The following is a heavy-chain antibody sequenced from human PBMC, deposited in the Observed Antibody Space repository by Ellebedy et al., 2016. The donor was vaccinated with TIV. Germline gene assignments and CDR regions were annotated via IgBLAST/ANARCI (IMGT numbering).Heavy chain of an antibody. V-gene: IGHV3-33*03. CDR3: ATDGSYGDYLSPTHAFVI. CDR2: IDYDGRNE. J-gene: IGHJ3*02. D-gene: IGHD4-17*01. Sequence: GGSLRLSCAASGFTFSHYAMHWVRQAPGRGLEWVALIDYDGRNEHHGDSVKGRFTISRDNAKNSLYLQMNSLRVEDTAVYYCATDGSYGDYLSPTHAFVIWGQGTMVTVSS. CDR1: GFTFSHYA.